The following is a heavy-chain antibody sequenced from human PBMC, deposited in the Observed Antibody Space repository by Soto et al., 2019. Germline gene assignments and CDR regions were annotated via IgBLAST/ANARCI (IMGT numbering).Heavy chain of an antibody. V-gene: IGHV4-34*01. D-gene: IGHD3-22*01. CDR2: INHGGST. CDR3: ARDRRYYYDSSAHTYFDY. CDR1: GGSFSGYS. Sequence: PSETLSLTCAVYGGSFSGYSWSWIRQPPGKGLEWIGEINHGGSTNYNPSLKSRVTISVDTSKNQFSLKLSSVTAADTAVYYCARDRRYYYDSSAHTYFDYWGQGTLVTVSS. J-gene: IGHJ4*02.